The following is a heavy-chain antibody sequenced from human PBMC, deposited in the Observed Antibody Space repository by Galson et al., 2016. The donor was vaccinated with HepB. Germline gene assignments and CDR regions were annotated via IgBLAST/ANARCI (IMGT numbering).Heavy chain of an antibody. V-gene: IGHV3-30*18. Sequence: SLRLSCAGSGFIFSNYGMHWVRQAPGKGLEWVAADSMDGRRKFYADSVKGRFTISRDNSNNMLFLQMSSLRPDDTAVYYFAKRHEYCPPVGCSVDYWGQGTLVSVSS. CDR1: GFIFSNYG. D-gene: IGHD2/OR15-2a*01. CDR2: DSMDGRRK. J-gene: IGHJ4*02. CDR3: AKRHEYCPPVGCSVDY.